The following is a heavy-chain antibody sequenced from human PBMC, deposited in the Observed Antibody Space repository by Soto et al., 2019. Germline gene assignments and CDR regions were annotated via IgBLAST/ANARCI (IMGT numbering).Heavy chain of an antibody. V-gene: IGHV3-30-3*01. J-gene: IGHJ4*02. CDR2: ILYDGVNK. D-gene: IGHD6-13*01. CDR3: ARDPSGGHSSTWAGAN. Sequence: QVQLVESGGGVVQPGRSLRLSCAASGFTFSTYAMHWVRQAPGRGLEWVAVILYDGVNKYYADSVKGRFTISRDNSKNTLYLQMNSLRVEDTGIYYCARDPSGGHSSTWAGANWGQGTLVTVSS. CDR1: GFTFSTYA.